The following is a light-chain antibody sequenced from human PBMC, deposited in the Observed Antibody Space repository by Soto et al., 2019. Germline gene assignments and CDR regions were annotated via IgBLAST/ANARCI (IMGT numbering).Light chain of an antibody. J-gene: IGKJ2*01. CDR3: QQYGDWPPDA. CDR1: QSVSRN. Sequence: EIVVTPSPATLSVSPGGRATPSCRASQSVSRNLAWYQQKPGQPPRLLIYDASTRATGVPARFGGSGSGTEFTLTISGLQSEDFAVYYCQQYGDWPPDAFGQGTKVDIK. V-gene: IGKV3-15*01. CDR2: DAS.